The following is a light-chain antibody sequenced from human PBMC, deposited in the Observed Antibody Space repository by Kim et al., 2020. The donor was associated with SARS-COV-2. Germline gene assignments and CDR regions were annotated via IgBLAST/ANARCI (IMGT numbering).Light chain of an antibody. V-gene: IGLV1-47*01. CDR2: RNN. J-gene: IGLJ2*01. CDR1: SSNIGYNY. CDR3: AAWDDSLSGLV. Sequence: GQRVTISCSGSSSNIGYNYVYWYQQLPGTAPKLLIYRNNQRPSGVPDRFSGSKSGTSASLAISGLRSEDEADYHCAAWDDSLSGLVFGGGTKLTVL.